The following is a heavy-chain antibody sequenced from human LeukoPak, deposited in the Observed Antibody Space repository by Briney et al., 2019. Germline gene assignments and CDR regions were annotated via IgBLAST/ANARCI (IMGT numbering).Heavy chain of an antibody. CDR1: GDSISSSSYY. D-gene: IGHD3-22*01. CDR3: ARQVPLLYYYDSSGYFDY. Sequence: PSETLSLTCTVSGDSISSSSYYWGWIRQPPGKGLEWIGSIYYSGNTYYNPSLKSRGTISVDTSKNQFSLRLSSVTAADTAVYYCARQVPLLYYYDSSGYFDYWGRGTLVTVSS. CDR2: IYYSGNT. V-gene: IGHV4-39*01. J-gene: IGHJ4*02.